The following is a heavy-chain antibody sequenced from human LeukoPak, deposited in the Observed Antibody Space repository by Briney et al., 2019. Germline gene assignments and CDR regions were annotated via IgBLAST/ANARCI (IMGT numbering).Heavy chain of an antibody. Sequence: GGSLRLSCAASGFTFSSYSMNWVRQAPGKGLEWVSSISSSSSYIYYADSVKGRFTISRDNAKNSLYLQMNSLRAEDTAVYYCARDRSSRPNDDYWGQGTLVTVSS. D-gene: IGHD6-13*01. CDR3: ARDRSSRPNDDY. J-gene: IGHJ4*02. CDR1: GFTFSSYS. V-gene: IGHV3-21*01. CDR2: ISSSSSYI.